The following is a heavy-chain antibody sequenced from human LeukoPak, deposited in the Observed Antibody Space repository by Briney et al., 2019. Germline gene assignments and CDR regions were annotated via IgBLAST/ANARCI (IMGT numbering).Heavy chain of an antibody. J-gene: IGHJ4*02. CDR1: GGYISGYY. Sequence: PSETLSLTCTVSGGYISGYYWSWIRQPPGKGLEWIGYIYYSGSTNYNPSPKSRVTISVDKSKNQFSLKLSSVTAADTAVYYCARVGDPGFDYWGQGTLVTVSS. D-gene: IGHD2-21*02. CDR3: ARVGDPGFDY. V-gene: IGHV4-59*12. CDR2: IYYSGST.